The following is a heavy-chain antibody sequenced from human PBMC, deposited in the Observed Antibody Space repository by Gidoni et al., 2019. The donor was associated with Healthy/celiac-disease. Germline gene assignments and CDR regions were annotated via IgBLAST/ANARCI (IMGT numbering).Heavy chain of an antibody. CDR3: AKGGDWGQYGDYHNWYFDL. CDR1: GFTFDAYA. V-gene: IGHV3-9*01. Sequence: EVQLVESGGGLVQPGGSLNLSCPASGFTFDAYARHWVRQAPGKGLWWVSGISWNSGSIGYAASVKGRFTISRDNAKNSLYLQMNSLRAEDTALYYCAKGGDWGQYGDYHNWYFDLWGRGTLVTVSS. J-gene: IGHJ2*01. D-gene: IGHD4-17*01. CDR2: ISWNSGSI.